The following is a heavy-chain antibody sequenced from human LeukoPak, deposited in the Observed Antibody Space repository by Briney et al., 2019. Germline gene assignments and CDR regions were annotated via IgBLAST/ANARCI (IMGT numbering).Heavy chain of an antibody. CDR3: ARSTVTTQWFDP. J-gene: IGHJ5*02. CDR2: IYYSGST. CDR1: GGSISNTIYY. D-gene: IGHD4-11*01. Sequence: PSETLSLTCTVSGGSISNTIYYWSWIRQPPGKGLEWIGYIYYSGSTNYNPSLKSRVTISVDTSKNQFSLKLSSVTAADTAVYYCARSTVTTQWFDPWGQGTLVTVSS. V-gene: IGHV4-61*01.